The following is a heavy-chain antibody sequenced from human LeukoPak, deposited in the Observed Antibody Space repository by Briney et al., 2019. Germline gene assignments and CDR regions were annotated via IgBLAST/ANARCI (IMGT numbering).Heavy chain of an antibody. J-gene: IGHJ3*02. CDR1: GFTFSSYW. Sequence: GGSLRLSCGASGFTFSSYWMHWVRQAPGKGLVWVSRINNDGSSTSYADSVKGRFTISRDNAKSTLYLQMNSLRAEDTAVYYCARDGSYPGTDAFDIWGQGTMVTVSS. V-gene: IGHV3-74*01. D-gene: IGHD1-26*01. CDR2: INNDGSST. CDR3: ARDGSYPGTDAFDI.